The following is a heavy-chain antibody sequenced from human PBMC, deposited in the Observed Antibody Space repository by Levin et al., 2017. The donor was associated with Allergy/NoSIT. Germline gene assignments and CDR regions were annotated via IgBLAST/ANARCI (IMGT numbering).Heavy chain of an antibody. CDR1: GFTFSSYA. Sequence: GESLKISCAASGFTFSSYAMSWVRQAPGKGLEWVSAISGSGGSTYYADSVKGRFTISRDNSKNTLYLQMNSLRAEDTAVYYCAKVPVKILGAAGRPYYFDYWGQGTLVTVSS. V-gene: IGHV3-23*01. CDR2: ISGSGGST. D-gene: IGHD6-13*01. CDR3: AKVPVKILGAAGRPYYFDY. J-gene: IGHJ4*02.